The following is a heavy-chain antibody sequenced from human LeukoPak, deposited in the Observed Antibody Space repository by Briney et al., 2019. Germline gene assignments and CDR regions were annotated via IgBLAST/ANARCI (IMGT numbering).Heavy chain of an antibody. V-gene: IGHV3-74*01. D-gene: IGHD6-13*01. CDR3: ARGGPAAGRFDY. CDR2: INSDGINT. Sequence: GGSLRLSCAASGFTFSNYWMHWVRQAPGKGLVWVSRINSDGINTSYADSVKGRFTISRDNAKNTLNLQMNSLRAEDTAVYYCARGGPAAGRFDYWGQGTLVTVSS. J-gene: IGHJ4*02. CDR1: GFTFSNYW.